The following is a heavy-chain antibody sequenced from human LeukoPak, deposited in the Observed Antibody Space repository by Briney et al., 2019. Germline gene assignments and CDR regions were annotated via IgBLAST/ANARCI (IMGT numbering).Heavy chain of an antibody. CDR3: ARPPFLRFGETYFDS. CDR2: INHSENT. CDR1: SGSISTSNYY. V-gene: IGHV4-39*07. D-gene: IGHD3-10*01. J-gene: IGHJ4*02. Sequence: SETLSLTCTVSSGSISTSNYYWGWVRQPPGKALEWIVEINHSENTNYNPSLTSRVTISVDTSKNQFSLKLSSVTAADTAVYYCARPPFLRFGETYFDSWGQGTLVSVSS.